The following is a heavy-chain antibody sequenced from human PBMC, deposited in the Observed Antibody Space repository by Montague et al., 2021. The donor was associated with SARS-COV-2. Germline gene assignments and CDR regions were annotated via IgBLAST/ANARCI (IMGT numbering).Heavy chain of an antibody. CDR3: ARATRSIVVLNWFDP. Sequence: SETRSLTCTVSGGSISSYYWSWIRQPPGKGLEWIGYIYYSGSTNYNPSLKSRVTISVDTSKNQFSLKLSSVTAADTAVYYCARATRSIVVLNWFDPWGQGTLVTVSS. J-gene: IGHJ5*02. V-gene: IGHV4-59*12. CDR2: IYYSGST. D-gene: IGHD3-22*01. CDR1: GGSISSYY.